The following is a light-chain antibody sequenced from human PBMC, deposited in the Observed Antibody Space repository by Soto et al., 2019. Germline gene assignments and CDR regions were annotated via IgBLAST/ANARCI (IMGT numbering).Light chain of an antibody. CDR3: QSYDSSLSAWV. Sequence: QTVVTQPPSVSGAPGQRVTISCAGSSSNIRAGYAVHWYQQLPGTAPKLLIFGNNNRPSGVPDRFSGSRSDSSASLAITGLQADDEADYFCQSYDSSLSAWVFGGGTKVTVL. CDR1: SSNIRAGYA. J-gene: IGLJ3*02. CDR2: GNN. V-gene: IGLV1-40*01.